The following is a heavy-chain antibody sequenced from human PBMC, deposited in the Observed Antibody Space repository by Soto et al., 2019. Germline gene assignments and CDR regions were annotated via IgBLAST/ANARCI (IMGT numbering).Heavy chain of an antibody. J-gene: IGHJ4*02. Sequence: SETLSLTCAVYGGSFSGYYWSWIRQPPGKGLEWIGEINHSGSTNYNPSLKSRVTISVDTSKNQFSLKLSSVTAADTAVYYCARFSYGSGSGIDYWGQGTLVTVSS. CDR3: ARFSYGSGSGIDY. D-gene: IGHD3-10*01. CDR1: GGSFSGYY. CDR2: INHSGST. V-gene: IGHV4-34*01.